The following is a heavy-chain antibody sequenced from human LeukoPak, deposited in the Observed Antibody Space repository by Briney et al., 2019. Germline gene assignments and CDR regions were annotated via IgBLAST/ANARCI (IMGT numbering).Heavy chain of an antibody. CDR3: AKDSNPKYAGGGYYYFDY. D-gene: IGHD3-22*01. V-gene: IGHV3-43D*03. CDR2: ISWDGDTT. J-gene: IGHJ4*02. CDR1: GFTFDDYA. Sequence: GGSLRLSCAASGFTFDDYAILWVRQAPGKGLEWVSLISWDGDTTYYADSVKGRFTISRDNSKNSLYLEMNSLRTEDTALYYCAKDSNPKYAGGGYYYFDYWGQGTLVTVSS.